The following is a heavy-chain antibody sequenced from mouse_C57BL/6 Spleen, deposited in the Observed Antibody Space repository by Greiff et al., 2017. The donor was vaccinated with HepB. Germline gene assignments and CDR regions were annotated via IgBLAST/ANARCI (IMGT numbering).Heavy chain of an antibody. V-gene: IGHV1-7*01. Sequence: VQLQQSGAELAKPGASVKLSCKASGYTFTSYWMHWVKQRPGQGLEWIGYINPSSGYTKYNQKFKDKATLTADKSSRTAYMQLSSLTYEDSAVYYCARNSKDAMDYWGQGTAVTVSS. CDR2: INPSSGYT. CDR3: ARNSKDAMDY. D-gene: IGHD2-5*01. CDR1: GYTFTSYW. J-gene: IGHJ4*01.